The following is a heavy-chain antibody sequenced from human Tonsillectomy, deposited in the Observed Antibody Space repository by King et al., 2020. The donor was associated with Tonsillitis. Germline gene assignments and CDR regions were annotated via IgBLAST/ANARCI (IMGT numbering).Heavy chain of an antibody. V-gene: IGHV3-33*01. CDR1: GFTFSSYG. D-gene: IGHD5-24*01. CDR2: IWYDGSNK. Sequence: QVQLVESGGGVVQPGRSLRLSCAASGFTFSSYGMHWVRQAPGKGLWWVAVIWYDGSNKYYADSVKGRFTISRDNSKNTLYLKMNSLRAEDTAVYYCARDRGEMATLDYWGQGTLVTVSS. CDR3: ARDRGEMATLDY. J-gene: IGHJ4*02.